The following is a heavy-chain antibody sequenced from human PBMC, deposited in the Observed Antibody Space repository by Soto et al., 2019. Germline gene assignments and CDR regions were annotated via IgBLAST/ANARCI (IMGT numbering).Heavy chain of an antibody. Sequence: PSETLSLTCTVSGGSISSSSYYWGWIRQPPGKGLEWIGSIYYSGSTYYNPSLKSRVTISVDTSKNQFSLKLSSVTAADTAVYYCARYTLNWFDPWGQGTLVTVS. CDR3: ARYTLNWFDP. CDR1: GGSISSSSYY. J-gene: IGHJ5*02. V-gene: IGHV4-39*01. D-gene: IGHD2-2*02. CDR2: IYYSGST.